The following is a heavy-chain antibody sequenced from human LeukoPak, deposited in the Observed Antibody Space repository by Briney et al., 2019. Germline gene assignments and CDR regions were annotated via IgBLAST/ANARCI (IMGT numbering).Heavy chain of an antibody. CDR1: GFAFSDHY. CDR2: TRNKVHSYTT. CDR3: ARGAYCSGGACPDAFDI. Sequence: PGGSLRLSCAASGFAFSDHYMDWVRQTPAKGLEWIGRTRNKVHSYTTEYAASVKGRFTISRDDSKNSLYLQMNSLKTEDTAVYYCARGAYCSGGACPDAFDIWGQGTMVTVSS. J-gene: IGHJ3*02. V-gene: IGHV3-72*01. D-gene: IGHD2-15*01.